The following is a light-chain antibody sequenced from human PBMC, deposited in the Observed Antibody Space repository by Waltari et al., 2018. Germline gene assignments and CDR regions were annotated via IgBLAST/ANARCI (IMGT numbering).Light chain of an antibody. CDR1: QSVSSY. Sequence: EIVLTQSPATLSLSPGERATLSCRASQSVSSYLAWYQQNTGQAPRLLIYDASNRATGIPARFSGSGSGTDFTLTISSLEPEDFAVYYCQQRSNWPRYTFGQGTKLEI. J-gene: IGKJ2*01. V-gene: IGKV3-11*01. CDR3: QQRSNWPRYT. CDR2: DAS.